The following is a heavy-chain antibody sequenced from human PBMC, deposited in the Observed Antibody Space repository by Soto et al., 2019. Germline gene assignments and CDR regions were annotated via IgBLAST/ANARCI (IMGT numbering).Heavy chain of an antibody. CDR1: GYTFMSSY. CDR3: AREVGHSIYRFDY. V-gene: IGHV1-46*01. D-gene: IGHD4-4*01. Sequence: ASVKVSCKASGYTFMSSYMHWVRQAPGQGLEWMGIINPSGISTSYAQKFQGRVTMTWDTSTSTVYMELSSLRAEDTAVYYCAREVGHSIYRFDYWGQGTLVTVSS. J-gene: IGHJ4*02. CDR2: INPSGIST.